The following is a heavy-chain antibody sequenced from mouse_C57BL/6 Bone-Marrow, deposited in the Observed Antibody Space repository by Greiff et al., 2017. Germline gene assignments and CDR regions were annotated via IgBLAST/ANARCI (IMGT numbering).Heavy chain of an antibody. Sequence: EVKVVESGGGLVKPGGSLKLSCAASGFTFSSYAMSWVRQTPEQRLEWVATISAGGSYTYYPDNVKGRFTISRDNARTKLYLQMSHMKSEDTAMYYCARGMGPWFAYWGQGTLVTVSA. J-gene: IGHJ3*01. CDR2: ISAGGSYT. CDR1: GFTFSSYA. V-gene: IGHV5-4*03. CDR3: ARGMGPWFAY. D-gene: IGHD4-1*01.